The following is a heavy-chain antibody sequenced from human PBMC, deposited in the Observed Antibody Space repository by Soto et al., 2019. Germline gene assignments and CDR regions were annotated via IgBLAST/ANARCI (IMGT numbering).Heavy chain of an antibody. Sequence: ASVKVSCKASGYTFTGYYMHWVRQAPGQGLEWMGWINPNSGGTNYAQKFQGWVTMTRDTSISTAYMELSRLRSDDTAVYYCARSMVRGVIPYGMDVWGQGTTVTVSS. CDR3: ARSMVRGVIPYGMDV. CDR2: INPNSGGT. D-gene: IGHD3-10*01. CDR1: GYTFTGYY. J-gene: IGHJ6*02. V-gene: IGHV1-2*04.